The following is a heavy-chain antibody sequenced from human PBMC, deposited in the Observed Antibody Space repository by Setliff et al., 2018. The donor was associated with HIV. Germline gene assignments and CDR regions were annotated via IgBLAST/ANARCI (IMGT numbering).Heavy chain of an antibody. CDR1: GDSISNYY. V-gene: IGHV4-4*09. CDR2: IYTTGST. J-gene: IGHJ4*02. CDR3: ARSPRIGVAGEFEY. Sequence: SETLSLTCTVSGDSISNYYWSWVRQPPGKGLEWIGYIYTTGSTNYNPSLKSRVTMSVDTSKNQFSLRLTSVTAADTTVYYCARSPRIGVAGEFEYWGQGTLVTVSS. D-gene: IGHD6-19*01.